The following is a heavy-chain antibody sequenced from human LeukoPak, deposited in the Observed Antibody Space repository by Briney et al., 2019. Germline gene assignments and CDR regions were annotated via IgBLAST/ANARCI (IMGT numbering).Heavy chain of an antibody. CDR2: INPNIGGT. D-gene: IGHD1-1*01. J-gene: IGHJ4*02. CDR3: ASAGLEGNY. CDR1: GYTLTGYY. Sequence: ASVKVSCKASGYTLTGYYMHWVRQAPGQGLEWMGWINPNIGGTNYAQKFQGRVTLTRDTSISTAYMELSSLYSDDRAVYYCASAGLEGNYWGQGTLVTVSS. V-gene: IGHV1-2*02.